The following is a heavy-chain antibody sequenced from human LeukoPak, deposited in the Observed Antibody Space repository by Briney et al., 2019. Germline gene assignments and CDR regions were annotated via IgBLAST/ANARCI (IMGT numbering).Heavy chain of an antibody. J-gene: IGHJ4*02. CDR2: IRSKANSYAT. CDR1: GFTFSGSA. V-gene: IGHV3-73*01. CDR3: TREYRSSTSCYNY. Sequence: PGGSLKLSCAASGFTFSGSAMHWVRQASGKGLEWVGRIRSKANSYATAYAASVKGRFTISRDDSKNTAYLQMNSLKTEDTAVYYCTREYRSSTSCYNYWGQGTLVTVSS. D-gene: IGHD2-2*02.